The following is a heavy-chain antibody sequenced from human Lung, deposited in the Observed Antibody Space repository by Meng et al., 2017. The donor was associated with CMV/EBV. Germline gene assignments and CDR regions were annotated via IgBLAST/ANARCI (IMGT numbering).Heavy chain of an antibody. CDR3: ASGDGDYHWGSYRYTGLDS. CDR1: GFSVSVEY. J-gene: IGHJ4*02. V-gene: IGHV3-53*01. Sequence: GESLKISCAASGFSVSVEYMTWVRQAPGKGLEWVSVVYSDGRTNFADSVKGRFTLSRDNSKNTLYLQMNSLKAEDTAVYYCASGDGDYHWGSYRYTGLDSWGQGTLVTVSS. CDR2: VYSDGRT. D-gene: IGHD3-16*02.